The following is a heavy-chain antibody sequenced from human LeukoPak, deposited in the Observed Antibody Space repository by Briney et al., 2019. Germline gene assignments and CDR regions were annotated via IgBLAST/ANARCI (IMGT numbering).Heavy chain of an antibody. CDR1: TYSISSAYY. D-gene: IGHD6-13*01. CDR3: ARQSCSSWYRSYYYYMDV. J-gene: IGHJ6*03. Sequence: RSSETLSLTCSVSTYSISSAYYWGWIRQPPGKGLQWIGSIYHSGSTSYNPSLKSRVTISVDTSKNQFSLKLSSVTAADTAVYYCARQSCSSWYRSYYYYMDVWGKGTTVTISS. V-gene: IGHV4-38-2*02. CDR2: IYHSGST.